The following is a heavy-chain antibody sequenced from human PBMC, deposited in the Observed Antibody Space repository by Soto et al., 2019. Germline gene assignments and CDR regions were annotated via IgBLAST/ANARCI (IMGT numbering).Heavy chain of an antibody. J-gene: IGHJ4*02. D-gene: IGHD5-12*01. CDR2: IYSGGRT. CDR3: AKDISGYGIDY. Sequence: GGSLRLSCAASGFTVSSNYMTWVRQAPGKGLEWVSFIYSGGRTYYADSVTGRFTISRDNSKNTLYLQMNSLRAEDAAVYYCAKDISGYGIDYWGQGTQVTVSS. CDR1: GFTVSSNY. V-gene: IGHV3-66*01.